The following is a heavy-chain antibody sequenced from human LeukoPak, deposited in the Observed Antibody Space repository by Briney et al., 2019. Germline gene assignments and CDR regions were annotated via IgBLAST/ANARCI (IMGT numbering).Heavy chain of an antibody. CDR2: IYTSGRT. D-gene: IGHD3-22*01. CDR1: GGSISSYY. CDR3: ARASGCYYNNWFDP. Sequence: PSETLSLTCTGSGGSISSYYWSWIREPAGKGLEWIGRIYTSGRTNYNPSRKSRITMPVDTSKKQFLLTLSSVPAAATAVYYCARASGCYYNNWFDPWGQGTMVTVSS. J-gene: IGHJ5*02. V-gene: IGHV4-4*07.